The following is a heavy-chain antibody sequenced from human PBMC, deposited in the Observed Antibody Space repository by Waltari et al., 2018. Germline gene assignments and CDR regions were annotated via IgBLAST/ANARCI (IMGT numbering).Heavy chain of an antibody. CDR1: GFTFSRSW. CDR2: INNDGSST. J-gene: IGHJ3*01. V-gene: IGHV3-74*03. Sequence: EVQLVESGGGLVQPGGSLRLSCAASGFTFSRSWIHWVRQFPGKGLMWSSRINNDGSSTVYADSVKGRFTISRDDAKNTVSLQVNNLSAEDTALYYCARAGLLGAFDVWGQGTMVTVSS. D-gene: IGHD2-15*01. CDR3: ARAGLLGAFDV.